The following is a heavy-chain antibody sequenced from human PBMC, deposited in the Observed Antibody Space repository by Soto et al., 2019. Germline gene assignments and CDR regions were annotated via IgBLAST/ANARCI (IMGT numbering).Heavy chain of an antibody. V-gene: IGHV3-23*04. J-gene: IGHJ4*02. D-gene: IGHD3-3*01. CDR3: ATDKRITISAVVRISTSFDY. CDR2: ISGSGVNT. CDR1: GFTFSSYA. Sequence: EVQLVESGGGLVQPGGCLRLSCATSGFTFSSYAMGWVRQAPGKGLEWVSTISGSGVNTYYADSVKGRFTISRDNSKNTLNLQMNSLRAEDTAVYYCATDKRITISAVVRISTSFDYWGQGTLVTVSS.